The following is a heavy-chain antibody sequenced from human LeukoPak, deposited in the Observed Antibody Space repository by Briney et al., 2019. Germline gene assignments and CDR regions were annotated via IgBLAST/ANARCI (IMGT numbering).Heavy chain of an antibody. D-gene: IGHD6-13*01. CDR2: IIPIFGTA. Sequence: SVKVSCKASGGAFSSYAISWVRQAPGQGLEWMGGIIPIFGTANYAQKFQGRVTITADKSTSTAYMELSSLRSEDTAVYYCATLSGIAAAGLFDYWGQGTLVTVSS. CDR1: GGAFSSYA. CDR3: ATLSGIAAAGLFDY. V-gene: IGHV1-69*06. J-gene: IGHJ4*02.